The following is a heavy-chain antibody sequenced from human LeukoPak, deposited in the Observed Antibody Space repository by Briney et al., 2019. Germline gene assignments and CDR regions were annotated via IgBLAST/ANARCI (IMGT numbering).Heavy chain of an antibody. CDR1: GYTFTGYY. CDR3: ARDPNYCSGGSCPLGY. V-gene: IGHV1-2*02. J-gene: IGHJ4*02. D-gene: IGHD2-15*01. CDR2: IIPNSGGT. Sequence: ASVKVSCKASGYTFTGYYMHWVRQAPGQGLEWMGWIIPNSGGTNYAQKFQGRVTMTRDTSISTAYMELSRLRSDDTAVYYCARDPNYCSGGSCPLGYWGQGTLVTVSS.